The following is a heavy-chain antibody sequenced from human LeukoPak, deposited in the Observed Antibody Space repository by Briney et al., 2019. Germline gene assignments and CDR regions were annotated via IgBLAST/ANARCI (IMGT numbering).Heavy chain of an antibody. J-gene: IGHJ5*02. Sequence: SETLSLTCTVSGGSISSYYWSWIRQSPGKGLEWIGYIYYSGSTNYNPSLKSRVTISVDTSKNQFSLKLSSVTAADTAVYYCARDYSSSWYEGSNWFDPWGQGTLVTVSS. CDR3: ARDYSSSWYEGSNWFDP. V-gene: IGHV4-59*01. D-gene: IGHD6-13*01. CDR1: GGSISSYY. CDR2: IYYSGST.